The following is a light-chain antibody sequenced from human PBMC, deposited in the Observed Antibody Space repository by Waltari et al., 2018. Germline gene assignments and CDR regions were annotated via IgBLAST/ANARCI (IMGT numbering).Light chain of an antibody. CDR1: SSDVGGYKY. CDR2: EVS. Sequence: QSALTQPPSASGSPGQSVTISCTGTSSDVGGYKYVSWYQEHPGKAPKLMIYEVSKRPSGVPERFSGSKSGNTAALTVSGLQAEDEADYYCSSYAGSNNLVFGGGTKLTVL. J-gene: IGLJ2*01. V-gene: IGLV2-8*01. CDR3: SSYAGSNNLV.